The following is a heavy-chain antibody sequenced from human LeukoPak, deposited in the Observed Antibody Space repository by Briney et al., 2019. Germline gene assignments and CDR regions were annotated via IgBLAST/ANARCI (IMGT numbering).Heavy chain of an antibody. D-gene: IGHD5-18*01. J-gene: IGHJ4*02. CDR3: TKEGEGYKHEL. V-gene: IGHV3-23*01. CDR1: GFTFSSFA. Sequence: PGGPLTLSCAACGFTFSSFAMLGVRRAPGKGLEWGSAITRDGGYTYFAVSVKGRFTIYRDNSKNTLYLQRKSLRRDDTAVYFCTKEGEGYKHELRGEGNLFTVSS. CDR2: ITRDGGYT.